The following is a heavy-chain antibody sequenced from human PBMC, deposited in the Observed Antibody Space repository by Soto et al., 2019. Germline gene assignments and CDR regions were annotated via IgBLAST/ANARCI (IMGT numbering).Heavy chain of an antibody. CDR2: INPKTGGT. CDR1: GYTFTGYY. Sequence: ASVKVSCKASGYTFTGYYMHWVRQAPGHGLEWVGWINPKTGGTNSGQRFKGRVTMTRDKSTSTAYLQWNTLKASDTAMYYCARHISNFRYYYYAMDVWGQGTTVTVSS. D-gene: IGHD4-4*01. V-gene: IGHV1-2*02. CDR3: ARHISNFRYYYYAMDV. J-gene: IGHJ6*02.